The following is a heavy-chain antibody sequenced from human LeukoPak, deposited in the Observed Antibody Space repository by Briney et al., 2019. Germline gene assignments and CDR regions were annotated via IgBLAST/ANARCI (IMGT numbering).Heavy chain of an antibody. CDR1: GGSISSGSYY. Sequence: PSQTLSLTCTVSGGSISSGSYYWSWIRQPAGKGLEWIGRIYTSGSTNYNPSLKSRVTISVDTSKNQFSLKLSSVTAADTAVYYCARGRYGRVPYYHYYYMDVWGKGTTVTVSS. CDR3: ARGRYGRVPYYHYYYMDV. D-gene: IGHD5-18*01. J-gene: IGHJ6*03. CDR2: IYTSGST. V-gene: IGHV4-61*02.